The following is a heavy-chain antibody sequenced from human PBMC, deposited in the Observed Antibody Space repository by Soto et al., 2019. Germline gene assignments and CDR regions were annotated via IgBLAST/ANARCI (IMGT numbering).Heavy chain of an antibody. Sequence: QVQLVQSGAEVKKPGASVKVSCKASGYTFSTYYMHWVRQAPGQGYEWMGIINPSGGSTTYAQKFQGRVTMTRDTSTTTVYMELSSLKSEDTAVYYCARYEDNGYYFDYWGQGTLVTVSS. D-gene: IGHD1-1*01. V-gene: IGHV1-46*01. J-gene: IGHJ4*02. CDR3: ARYEDNGYYFDY. CDR2: INPSGGST. CDR1: GYTFSTYY.